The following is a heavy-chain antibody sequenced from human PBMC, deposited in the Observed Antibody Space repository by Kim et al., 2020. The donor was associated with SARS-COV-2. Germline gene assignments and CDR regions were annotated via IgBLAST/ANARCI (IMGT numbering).Heavy chain of an antibody. Sequence: GGSLRLSCAASGFTFSSYGMHWVRQAPGKGLEWVAVIWYDGSNKYYADSVKGRFTISRDNSKNTLYLQMNSLRAEDTAVYYCARTSGPYSGSYYLGYWGQGTLVTVSS. D-gene: IGHD1-26*01. J-gene: IGHJ4*02. CDR1: GFTFSSYG. CDR2: IWYDGSNK. V-gene: IGHV3-33*01. CDR3: ARTSGPYSGSYYLGY.